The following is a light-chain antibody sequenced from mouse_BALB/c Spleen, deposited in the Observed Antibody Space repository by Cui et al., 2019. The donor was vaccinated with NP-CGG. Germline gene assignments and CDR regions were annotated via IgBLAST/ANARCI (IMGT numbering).Light chain of an antibody. CDR2: GTN. CDR3: ALWYSNHWV. Sequence: QAVVTQESALTTSPGETLTLTCRSSTGAVTTSNYANWVQEKPDHLFTGLIGGTNNRAPGAPARFSGSLIGDKAALTITGAQTEDEAIYFCALWYSNHWVFGGGTKLTVL. V-gene: IGLV1*01. CDR1: TGAVTTSNY. J-gene: IGLJ1*01.